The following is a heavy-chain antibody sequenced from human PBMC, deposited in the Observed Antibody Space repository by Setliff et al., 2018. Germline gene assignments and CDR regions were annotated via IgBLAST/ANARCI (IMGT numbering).Heavy chain of an antibody. CDR1: GFTFSSYW. D-gene: IGHD2-2*02. CDR3: AKEWGYCNSASCHRPFDS. V-gene: IGHV3-23*03. J-gene: IGHJ4*02. CDR2: SYSGGPST. Sequence: GGSLRLSCAASGFTFSSYWMHWVRQAPGKGLVWVSTSYSGGPSTYYADSVKGRFIISRDDSESTLFLQMDSLRVEDTAVYYCAKEWGYCNSASCHRPFDSWGQGTLVTVSS.